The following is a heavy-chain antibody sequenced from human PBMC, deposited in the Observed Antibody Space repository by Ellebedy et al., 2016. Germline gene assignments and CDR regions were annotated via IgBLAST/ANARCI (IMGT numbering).Heavy chain of an antibody. CDR2: ISYDGSNK. CDR1: GFTFSSYA. V-gene: IGHV3-30-3*01. J-gene: IGHJ6*02. D-gene: IGHD1-14*01. Sequence: GESLKISCAASGFTFSSYAMHWVRQAPGKGLEWVAVISYDGSNKYYADSVKGRFTISRDNSKNTLYLQMNSLRAEDTAVYYCARDLGEASNRYYYYYGMDVWGQGTTVTVSS. CDR3: ARDLGEASNRYYYYYGMDV.